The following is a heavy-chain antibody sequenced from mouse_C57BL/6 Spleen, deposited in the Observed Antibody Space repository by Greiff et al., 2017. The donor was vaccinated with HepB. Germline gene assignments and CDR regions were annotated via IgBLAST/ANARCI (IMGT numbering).Heavy chain of an antibody. CDR3: AREGGPNWDHWYFDV. V-gene: IGHV1-82*01. Sequence: QVQLQQSGPELVKPGASVKISCKASGYAFSSSWMNWVKQRPGKGLEWIGRIYPGDGDTNYNGKFKGKATLTADKSSSTAYMQLSSLTSEDSAVYFCAREGGPNWDHWYFDVWGTGTTVTVSS. D-gene: IGHD4-1*02. CDR2: IYPGDGDT. J-gene: IGHJ1*03. CDR1: GYAFSSSW.